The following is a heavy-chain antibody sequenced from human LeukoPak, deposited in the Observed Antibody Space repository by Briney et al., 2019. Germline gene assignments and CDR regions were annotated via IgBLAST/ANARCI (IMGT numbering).Heavy chain of an antibody. CDR2: FSPSGGTT. J-gene: IGHJ3*02. CDR3: ARFIRGERGYCSSTSCYDAFDI. V-gene: IGHV3-23*01. CDR1: GFTFSSYD. D-gene: IGHD2-2*01. Sequence: SGGSLRLSCVASGFTFSSYDMSWVRQAPGKGLEWVSAFSPSGGTTYYADSVKGRFTISRDNSKNTLYLQMNSLRAEDTDVYYCARFIRGERGYCSSTSCYDAFDIWGQGTMVTVSS.